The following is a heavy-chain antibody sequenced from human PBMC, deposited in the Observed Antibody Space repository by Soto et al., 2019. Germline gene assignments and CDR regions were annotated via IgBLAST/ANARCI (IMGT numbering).Heavy chain of an antibody. Sequence: PGGSLRLSCAASGFTFCDYWMHWFRLAPEKGLVWVARMNSDGSNRGYADSVKGRFTISRDNAKNTLYLQLSGLRAEDTALYYCARWFTYGNFDYFDYWGQGAQVTVSS. CDR1: GFTFCDYW. D-gene: IGHD3-10*01. CDR3: ARWFTYGNFDYFDY. J-gene: IGHJ4*02. CDR2: MNSDGSNR. V-gene: IGHV3-74*01.